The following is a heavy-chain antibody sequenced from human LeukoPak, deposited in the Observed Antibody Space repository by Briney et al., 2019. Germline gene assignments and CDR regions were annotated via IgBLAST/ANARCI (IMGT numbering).Heavy chain of an antibody. CDR2: ISSSTSTYN. D-gene: IGHD1-20*01. V-gene: IGHV3-21*06. CDR1: GFTFSSYN. J-gene: IGHJ4*02. CDR3: ARGTNWSPLDFDY. Sequence: GRSLRLSCVASGFTFSSYNMHWVCQAPGKGLEWVSTISSSTSTYNYYSDSVKGRFTISRDNAKNSLYLQLNSLRAEDTAVYYCARGTNWSPLDFDYWGQGTLVTVSS.